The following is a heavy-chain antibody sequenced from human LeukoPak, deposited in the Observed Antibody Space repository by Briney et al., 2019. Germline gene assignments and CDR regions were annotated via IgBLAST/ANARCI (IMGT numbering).Heavy chain of an antibody. CDR3: ARDRTSAWTRGGFDY. D-gene: IGHD3/OR15-3a*01. Sequence: SETLSLTCTVSGGSISSGGYYWSWIRQHPGKGLEWIGYIYYSVSTYYNPSLKSRVTISVDTSKNQFSLKLSSVTAADTAVYYCARDRTSAWTRGGFDYWGQGTLVTVSS. CDR1: GGSISSGGYY. V-gene: IGHV4-31*03. J-gene: IGHJ4*02. CDR2: IYYSVST.